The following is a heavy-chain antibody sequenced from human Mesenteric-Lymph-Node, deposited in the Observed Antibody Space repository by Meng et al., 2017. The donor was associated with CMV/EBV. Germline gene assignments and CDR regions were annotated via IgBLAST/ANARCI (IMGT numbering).Heavy chain of an antibody. Sequence: GESLKISCAASGFTFSSYGMHWVRQAPGKGLEWVAVIWYDGSNKYYADSVKGRFTISRDNSKNTLYLQMNSLRAEDTAVYYCAKGTYNWNDYFDYWGQGTLVTVSS. V-gene: IGHV3-33*06. J-gene: IGHJ4*02. CDR3: AKGTYNWNDYFDY. CDR2: IWYDGSNK. D-gene: IGHD1-20*01. CDR1: GFTFSSYG.